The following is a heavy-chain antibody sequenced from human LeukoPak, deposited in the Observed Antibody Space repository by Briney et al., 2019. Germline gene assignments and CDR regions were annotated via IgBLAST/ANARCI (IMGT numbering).Heavy chain of an antibody. Sequence: ASVKVSCTASGYTFTSYAMHWVRQAPGQRLEWMGWINAGNGNTKYSQKFQGRVTITRDTSASTAYMELSSLRSEDTAVYYCAVGFEWLGLFDYRGQGTLVTVSS. J-gene: IGHJ4*02. CDR1: GYTFTSYA. V-gene: IGHV1-3*01. D-gene: IGHD6-19*01. CDR2: INAGNGNT. CDR3: AVGFEWLGLFDY.